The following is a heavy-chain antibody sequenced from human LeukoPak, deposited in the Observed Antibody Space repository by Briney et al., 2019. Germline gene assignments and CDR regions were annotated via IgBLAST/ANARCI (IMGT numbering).Heavy chain of an antibody. CDR2: IKSKTDGGTT. CDR3: TTSLTSGYYIDY. J-gene: IGHJ4*02. V-gene: IGHV3-15*01. CDR1: GFSFSNAW. D-gene: IGHD3-22*01. Sequence: GGSLRLSCVASGFSFSNAWMTWVRQAPGKGLEGVGRIKSKTDGGTTDYAAPVKGRFTISRDDSTNTLYVQMNSLKTEDTAVYYCTTSLTSGYYIDYWGQGTLVTVSS.